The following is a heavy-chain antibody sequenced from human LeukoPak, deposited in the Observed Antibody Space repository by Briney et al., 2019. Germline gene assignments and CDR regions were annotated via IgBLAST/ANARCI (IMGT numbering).Heavy chain of an antibody. V-gene: IGHV1-2*02. Sequence: ASVKVSCKASGYTFTCYYMHWVRQAPGQGLEWVGWINPNSGGTNYAQKFQGRVTMTRDTSISTAYMELSRLRSDDTAVYYCARDLFYCSSTSCRSRWFDPWGQGTLVTVSS. CDR3: ARDLFYCSSTSCRSRWFDP. J-gene: IGHJ5*01. CDR2: INPNSGGT. D-gene: IGHD2-2*01. CDR1: GYTFTCYY.